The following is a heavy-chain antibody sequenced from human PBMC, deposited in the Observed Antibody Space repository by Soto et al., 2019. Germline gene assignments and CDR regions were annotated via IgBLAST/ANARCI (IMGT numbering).Heavy chain of an antibody. CDR3: TTDSADIVVVPATFGMDV. CDR2: IKSITDGGTT. V-gene: IGHV3-15*01. CDR1: GITFSNAW. J-gene: IGHJ6*02. D-gene: IGHD2-2*01. Sequence: PGGSLRLSCAASGITFSNAWMTWVRQAPGKGLEWVGRIKSITDGGTTDYAAPVKGRFTISRDDSKDTLYLQMNNLRTEDTAVYHCTTDSADIVVVPATFGMDVCRQVPTVTVSS.